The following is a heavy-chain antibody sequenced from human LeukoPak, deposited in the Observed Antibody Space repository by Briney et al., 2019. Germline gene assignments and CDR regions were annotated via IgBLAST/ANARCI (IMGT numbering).Heavy chain of an antibody. V-gene: IGHV1-2*02. CDR3: ARVMVFCRNDLSLFDY. J-gene: IGHJ4*02. Sequence: GASVKVSCKASGYTFTGYYMHWVRQAPGQGLEWMGWINPNSGGTNYAQNFQGRVTMTRDTSISTAYMELSRLRSDDTAVFYCARVMVFCRNDLSLFDYWGQGTLVTVSS. CDR2: INPNSGGT. D-gene: IGHD3-10*01. CDR1: GYTFTGYY.